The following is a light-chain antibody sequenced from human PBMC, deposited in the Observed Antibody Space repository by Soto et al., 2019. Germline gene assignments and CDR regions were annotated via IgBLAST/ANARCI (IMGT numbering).Light chain of an antibody. Sequence: QSVLTQPASVSGSPGQSITISCTGTSSDVGGYNYVSWYQQHPGKAPKLMIYDVSNRPSGVSNRFSGSKSGNTASLTISGLQAEDAAYYSCSSYTSSSTLMVFGGGTKLTVL. V-gene: IGLV2-14*01. J-gene: IGLJ2*01. CDR1: SSDVGGYNY. CDR3: SSYTSSSTLMV. CDR2: DVS.